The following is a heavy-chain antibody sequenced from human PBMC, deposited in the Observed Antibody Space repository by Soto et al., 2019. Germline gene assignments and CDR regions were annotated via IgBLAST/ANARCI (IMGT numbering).Heavy chain of an antibody. J-gene: IGHJ4*02. CDR2: IYYSGST. CDR1: GGSVSSGSYY. D-gene: IGHD3-3*01. CDR3: ARGPVPFTTVWSGYMDY. Sequence: SQTLSLTCTVSGGSVSSGSYYWSWIRQPPGKGLEWIGYIYYSGSTNYNPSLKSRVTISVDTSKNQFSLKLSSVTAADTAVYYCARGPVPFTTVWSGYMDYWGQGTLVTVSS. V-gene: IGHV4-61*01.